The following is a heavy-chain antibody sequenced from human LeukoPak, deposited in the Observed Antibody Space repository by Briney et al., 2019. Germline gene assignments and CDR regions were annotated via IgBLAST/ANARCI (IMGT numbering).Heavy chain of an antibody. D-gene: IGHD3-22*01. CDR1: GFTFSSYA. Sequence: GGSLRLSCAASGFTFSSYAMSWVHQAPGKGLEWVSGINWNGGRTGYADSMKGRFIISRDNAKNSLYLQVNSLRAEDTALYYCARNFGGGDSSGPYYWGQGTLVTVSS. J-gene: IGHJ4*02. CDR3: ARNFGGGDSSGPYY. CDR2: INWNGGRT. V-gene: IGHV3-20*04.